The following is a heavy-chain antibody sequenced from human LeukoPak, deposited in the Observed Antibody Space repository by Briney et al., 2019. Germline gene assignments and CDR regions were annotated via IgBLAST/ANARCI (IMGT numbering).Heavy chain of an antibody. CDR3: ARDAVDTANAV. D-gene: IGHD5-18*01. J-gene: IGHJ6*02. CDR2: INSDGSIT. CDR1: GFTFSIYA. Sequence: PGGSLRLSCSGSGFTFSIYAMNWVRQAPGKGLVWVSHINSDGSITSYADSVKGRFTISRDNAKNTLYLQMNSLRAEDTAVYYCARDAVDTANAVWGQGTTVTVSS. V-gene: IGHV3-74*01.